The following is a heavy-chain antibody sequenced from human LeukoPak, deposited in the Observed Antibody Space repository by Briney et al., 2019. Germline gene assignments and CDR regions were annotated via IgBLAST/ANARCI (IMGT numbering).Heavy chain of an antibody. J-gene: IGHJ4*02. CDR1: GGSISSSSYY. Sequence: PSETLSLTCTVSGGSISSSSYYWSWIRQPPGKGLEWIGYIYYSGTTNYNPSLKSRVTISVDTSKNQFSLKLSSVTAADTAVYYSARGVYIAAAQYAYWGQGTLVTVSS. V-gene: IGHV4-61*01. CDR3: ARGVYIAAAQYAY. CDR2: IYYSGTT. D-gene: IGHD6-13*01.